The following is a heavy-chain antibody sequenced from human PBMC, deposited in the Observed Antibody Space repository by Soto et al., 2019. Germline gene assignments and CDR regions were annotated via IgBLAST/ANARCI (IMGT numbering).Heavy chain of an antibody. CDR3: ACGAVVGGVMDI. CDR1: GSSISSSTSV. V-gene: IGHV4-39*01. Sequence: PSETLSPTCRVSGSSISSSTSVWGWIRQSPGKGLEWIGTIYYSASPYYNPSPKSRFTLSADTSKNQVSLNLRSVTATETAVYYYACGAVVGGVMDIWGQGTTVTVYS. J-gene: IGHJ6*02. CDR2: IYYSASP. D-gene: IGHD2-8*02.